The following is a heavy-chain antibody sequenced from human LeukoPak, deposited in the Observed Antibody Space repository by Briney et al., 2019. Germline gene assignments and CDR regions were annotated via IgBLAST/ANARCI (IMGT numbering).Heavy chain of an antibody. CDR1: GFTFSSYA. J-gene: IGHJ4*02. V-gene: IGHV3-21*01. D-gene: IGHD6-6*01. CDR3: ARGSCSSVNSDY. Sequence: GGSLRLSCAASGFTFSSYAMGWVRHTPRNGLEWVSSISSSSSYIYYADSVKGRFTISRDNAKNSLYLQMNSLRAEDTAVYYCARGSCSSVNSDYWGQGTLVTVSS. CDR2: ISSSSSYI.